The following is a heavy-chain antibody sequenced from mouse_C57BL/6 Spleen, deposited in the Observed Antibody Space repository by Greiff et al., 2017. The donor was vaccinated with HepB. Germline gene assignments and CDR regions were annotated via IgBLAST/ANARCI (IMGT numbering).Heavy chain of an antibody. J-gene: IGHJ4*01. Sequence: DVQLVESGGGLVKPGGSLKLSCVASGFTFSDYGMHWVRQAPEKGLEWVAYISSGSSTIYYADTVKGRFPISRDNAKSTLFLQMTSLRPEDTAMYYCARPPPSVRRGYAMDYWGQGTSVTVSS. CDR2: ISSGSSTI. V-gene: IGHV5-17*01. D-gene: IGHD2-14*01. CDR1: GFTFSDYG. CDR3: ARPPPSVRRGYAMDY.